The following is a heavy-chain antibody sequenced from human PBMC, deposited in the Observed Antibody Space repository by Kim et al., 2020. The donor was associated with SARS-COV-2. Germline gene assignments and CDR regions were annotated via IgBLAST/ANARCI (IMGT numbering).Heavy chain of an antibody. J-gene: IGHJ4*02. CDR2: IKSKTDGGTT. V-gene: IGHV3-15*01. CDR1: GFTFSNAW. D-gene: IGHD5-18*01. Sequence: GGSLRLSCAASGFTFSNAWMSWVRQAPGKGLEWVGRIKSKTDGGTTDYAAPVKGRFTISRDDSKNTLYLQMNSLKTEDTAVYYCTTVSYGSRRDFDYWGQGTLVTVSS. CDR3: TTVSYGSRRDFDY.